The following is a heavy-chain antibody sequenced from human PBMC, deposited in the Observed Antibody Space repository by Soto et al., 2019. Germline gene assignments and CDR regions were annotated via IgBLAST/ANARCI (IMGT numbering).Heavy chain of an antibody. Sequence: ASVKVSCKASGFTFTSYAMSWVRQAPGQGLECMSRISGCDGNTNYAQKLQGRVTMATDTSTSTAYMELRSLRSDDTAVYYCARVNGITMVRGVIIGNWFDPWGQGTLVTVSS. CDR1: GFTFTSYA. J-gene: IGHJ5*02. CDR3: ARVNGITMVRGVIIGNWFDP. D-gene: IGHD3-10*01. CDR2: ISGCDGNT. V-gene: IGHV1-18*01.